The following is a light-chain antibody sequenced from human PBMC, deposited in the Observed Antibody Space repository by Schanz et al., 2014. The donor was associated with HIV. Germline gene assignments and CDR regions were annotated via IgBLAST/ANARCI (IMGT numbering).Light chain of an antibody. Sequence: QSVLTQPPSASGSPGQSVTISCIGTSNDIGSYNYVSWYQQHPGKAPKLMIYEVTKRPSGVPDRFSGSKSGNTASLTVSGLQAEDEADYYCTSYGGSNNLLFGGGTKLTVL. CDR1: SNDIGSYNY. CDR3: TSYGGSNNLL. V-gene: IGLV2-8*01. CDR2: EVT. J-gene: IGLJ2*01.